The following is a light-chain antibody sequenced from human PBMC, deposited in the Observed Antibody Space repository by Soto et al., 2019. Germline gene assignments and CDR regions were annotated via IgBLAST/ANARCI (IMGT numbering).Light chain of an antibody. CDR2: KVS. CDR3: MQGTHWPPIT. V-gene: IGKV2-30*01. Sequence: DVVMTQSPLSLPVTLGQPASISCRSSQSLVYSDGNTYLNWFQQRPGQSPRRLIYKVSNRDSGVPDRFNGSGSGTDFTLKISRVEAEDVGVYSCMQGTHWPPITFGQGTRLEIK. CDR1: QSLVYSDGNTY. J-gene: IGKJ5*01.